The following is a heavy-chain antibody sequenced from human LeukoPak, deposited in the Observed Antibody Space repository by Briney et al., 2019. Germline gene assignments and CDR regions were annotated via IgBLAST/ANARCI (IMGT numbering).Heavy chain of an antibody. CDR2: IYYSGST. D-gene: IGHD2-8*01. Sequence: SETLSLTCTVSGGSISSSSYYWGWIRQPPGKGLEWIGSIYYSGSTYYNPSLKSRVTISVDTSKNQFSLKLSSVTAADTAVYYCARYTKIMVYAMDWGQGTLVTVSS. CDR1: GGSISSSSYY. V-gene: IGHV4-39*01. J-gene: IGHJ4*02. CDR3: ARYTKIMVYAMD.